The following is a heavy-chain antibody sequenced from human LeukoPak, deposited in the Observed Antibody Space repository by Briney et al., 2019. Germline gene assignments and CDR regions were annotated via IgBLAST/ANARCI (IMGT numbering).Heavy chain of an antibody. CDR1: GGSISSSNW. Sequence: SETLSLTCAVSGGSISSSNWWSWVRQPPGKGLEWIGEIYHSGSTNYNPSLKSRVTISVDKSKNQFSLKLSSVTAADTAVYYCAREWYYCSSTSCYFYHGMDVWGKGTTVTVSS. J-gene: IGHJ6*04. D-gene: IGHD2-2*01. V-gene: IGHV4-4*02. CDR2: IYHSGST. CDR3: AREWYYCSSTSCYFYHGMDV.